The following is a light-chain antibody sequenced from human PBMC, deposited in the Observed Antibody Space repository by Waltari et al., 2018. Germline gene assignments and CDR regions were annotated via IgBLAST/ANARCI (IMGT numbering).Light chain of an antibody. CDR1: QRLSVAY. CDR3: HQYDTSPGS. CDR2: GAS. Sequence: EIVLTQSPGTLSLSPGERATLSCRASQRLSVAYLAWYQQRSGQAPRLLIFGASYRATGIPDRFSGSGSGTDFTLTISRLEPEDFALYYCHQYDTSPGSFGQGTKLEIK. V-gene: IGKV3-20*01. J-gene: IGKJ2*01.